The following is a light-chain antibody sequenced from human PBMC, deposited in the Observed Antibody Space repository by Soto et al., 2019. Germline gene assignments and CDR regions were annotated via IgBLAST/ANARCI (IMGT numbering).Light chain of an antibody. J-gene: IGKJ4*01. V-gene: IGKV1-12*01. CDR3: QQANSFPLT. CDR1: QGISSL. CDR2: TAS. Sequence: DIQMTQSPSSVSASVGDRVTITCRASQGISSLLAWYQQKPGKAPNLLIHTASSLQSGVPSRFSGSGSWTDFTLTIRSLRPEDFATYYCQQANSFPLTFGGGTKVEIK.